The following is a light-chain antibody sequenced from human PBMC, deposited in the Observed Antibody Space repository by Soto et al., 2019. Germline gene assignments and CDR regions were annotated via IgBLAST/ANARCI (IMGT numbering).Light chain of an antibody. Sequence: EIVLTQSPGTLSLSPGERATLSCRASQSVSSSYLAWYQQKPRQAPSLLIYGASSRATGIPDRFSGSGSGTEFTLTVDRLEPEDFAVYYCHQYGSSPQTFGRGTKVDIK. CDR1: QSVSSSY. CDR2: GAS. CDR3: HQYGSSPQT. J-gene: IGKJ1*01. V-gene: IGKV3-20*01.